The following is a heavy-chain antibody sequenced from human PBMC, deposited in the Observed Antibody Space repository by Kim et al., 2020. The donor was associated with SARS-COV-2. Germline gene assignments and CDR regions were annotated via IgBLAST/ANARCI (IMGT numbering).Heavy chain of an antibody. Sequence: HSGGTNHNPSLKSRVTMSVDTSKNQFSLSLRSVTAADTAVYYCARSGWFDAWGPGTLVTVSS. CDR2: HSGGT. J-gene: IGHJ5*02. CDR3: ARSGWFDA. V-gene: IGHV4-34*01. D-gene: IGHD6-25*01.